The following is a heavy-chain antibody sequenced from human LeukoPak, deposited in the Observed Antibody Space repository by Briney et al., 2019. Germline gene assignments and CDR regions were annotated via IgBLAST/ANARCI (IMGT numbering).Heavy chain of an antibody. CDR2: IYSGGST. V-gene: IGHV3-53*01. Sequence: GGSLRLSCAASGFPVSSNYMSWVRQAPGKGLEWVSVIYSGGSTYYADSVKGRFTISKDKSKNMLYLQMNSLRAEDTAVYYCASNYYVTKAAFDIWGQGTMVTVSS. D-gene: IGHD3-10*02. J-gene: IGHJ3*02. CDR3: ASNYYVTKAAFDI. CDR1: GFPVSSNY.